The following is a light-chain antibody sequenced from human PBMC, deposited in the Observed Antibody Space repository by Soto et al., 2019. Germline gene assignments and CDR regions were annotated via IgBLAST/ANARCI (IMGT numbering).Light chain of an antibody. V-gene: IGLV2-23*01. CDR2: EGT. Sequence: QSVLTQPASVSGSPGQSITVSCTGTSSDAGAYNLVSWYQQHPGKAPRLIIYEGTKRPSGISHRFSGSKSGNTASLTISGLRAEDEAHYHCCSYAGSRTFVFGGGTKVTV. CDR3: CSYAGSRTFV. J-gene: IGLJ3*02. CDR1: SSDAGAYNL.